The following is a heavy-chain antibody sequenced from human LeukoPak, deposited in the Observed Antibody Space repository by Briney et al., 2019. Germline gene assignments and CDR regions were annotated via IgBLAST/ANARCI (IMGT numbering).Heavy chain of an antibody. CDR2: IKQDGSEK. J-gene: IGHJ4*02. Sequence: QPGGSLRLSCAAYGFTFSSYWMSWVRQAPGKGLEWVANIKQDGSEKYYVDSVKGRFTISRDNAKNSLYLQMNSLRAEDTAVYYCARERGADYYDSSGYPDYWGQGTLVTVSS. CDR3: ARERGADYYDSSGYPDY. V-gene: IGHV3-7*01. D-gene: IGHD3-22*01. CDR1: GFTFSSYW.